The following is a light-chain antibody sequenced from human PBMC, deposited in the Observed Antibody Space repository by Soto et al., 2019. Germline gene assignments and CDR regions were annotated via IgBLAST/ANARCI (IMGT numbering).Light chain of an antibody. J-gene: IGKJ4*02. CDR1: QDISNY. CDR2: DAS. V-gene: IGKV1-33*01. Sequence: DIQMTQSPSSLSASVGDRVTITCQASQDISNYVNWYQQKPGKAPKLLIYDASNLETGVPSRFSGSGSGTDFTFTISSLQPEDIATYYCQQYYNLTLTFGGGTKVEIK. CDR3: QQYYNLTLT.